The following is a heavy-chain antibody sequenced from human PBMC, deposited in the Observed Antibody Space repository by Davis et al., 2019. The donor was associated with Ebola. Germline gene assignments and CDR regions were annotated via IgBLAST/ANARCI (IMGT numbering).Heavy chain of an antibody. Sequence: ASVKVSCRPSGYVFTSFYMHWVRQAPGGGLEWMGIINPTGGHTRSPQKFQGRLSMTRDRSTETFYLELNSLTSEDTAVYYCARDTFDHWGRGTLVSVSS. CDR2: INPTGGHT. CDR3: ARDTFDH. V-gene: IGHV1-46*01. J-gene: IGHJ4*02. CDR1: GYVFTSFY.